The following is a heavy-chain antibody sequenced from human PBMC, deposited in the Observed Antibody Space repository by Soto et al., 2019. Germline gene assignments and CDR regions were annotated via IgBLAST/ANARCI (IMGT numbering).Heavy chain of an antibody. J-gene: IGHJ4*02. Sequence: QVQVVESGGGVVQPGRSLRLSCAASGFSFSSYGMHWVRQAPGKGLEWVAVISDDGSNKYYADSVKGRFTISRDNSKNTLYLQMNSLGAEDTAVYYCAKSADYLWGQGTLVTVSS. V-gene: IGHV3-30*18. CDR3: AKSADYL. CDR2: ISDDGSNK. CDR1: GFSFSSYG. D-gene: IGHD4-17*01.